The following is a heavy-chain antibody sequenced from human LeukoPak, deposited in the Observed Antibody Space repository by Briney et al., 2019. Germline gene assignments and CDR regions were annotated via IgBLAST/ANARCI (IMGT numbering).Heavy chain of an antibody. CDR2: ISEKGGST. V-gene: IGHV3-23*01. Sequence: GGSLRLSCVVSGISLSNYAMTWVRQAPGKGLEWVSYISEKGGSTTYADSVKGRFTISRDTSLNTLYLQMNNLRAEDTAVYFCAKRGVVIRGLLVIGYHQEAYYYDFWGQGVLVTVSS. CDR1: GISLSNYA. CDR3: AKRGVVIRGLLVIGYHQEAYYYDF. D-gene: IGHD3-10*01. J-gene: IGHJ4*02.